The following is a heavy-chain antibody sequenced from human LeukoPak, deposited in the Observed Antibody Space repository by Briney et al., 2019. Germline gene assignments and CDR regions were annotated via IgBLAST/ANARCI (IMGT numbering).Heavy chain of an antibody. CDR3: ARGRYCTNGVCPYYYYGMDV. V-gene: IGHV1-18*01. CDR2: ISAYNGNT. CDR1: GYTFTSYG. Sequence: ASVKVSCKASGYTFTSYGISWVRQAPGQGLEWMGWISAYNGNTNYAQKLQGRVTMTTDTSTSTAYMELRSLRSDGTAVYYCARGRYCTNGVCPYYYYGMDVWGQGTTVTVSS. D-gene: IGHD2-8*01. J-gene: IGHJ6*02.